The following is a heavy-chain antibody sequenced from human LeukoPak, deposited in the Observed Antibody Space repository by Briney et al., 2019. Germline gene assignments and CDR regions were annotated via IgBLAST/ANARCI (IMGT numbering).Heavy chain of an antibody. V-gene: IGHV5-51*01. CDR3: ARSRGYNYHFDY. CDR1: GYSFISYW. J-gene: IGHJ4*02. Sequence: GESLKISCKGSGYSFISYWIGWVRQLPGKGLEWMGIIYPGDSNTRYSPSFQGQVTISADKSISTAYLQWSSLKVSDTAMYYCARSRGYNYHFDYWGQGTLVTVSS. D-gene: IGHD5-18*01. CDR2: IYPGDSNT.